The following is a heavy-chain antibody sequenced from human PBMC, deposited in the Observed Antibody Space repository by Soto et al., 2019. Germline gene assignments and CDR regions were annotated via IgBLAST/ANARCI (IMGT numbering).Heavy chain of an antibody. D-gene: IGHD6-13*01. Sequence: GSLRLSCAASGFTFSSYGIHWVRQAPGKGLEWVTVISYDGSNKYYADSVRGRFTISRDNSRNTVRLQMNSLRAEDTAVYFCAKDEQQRLVTHYYYYGMDVWGQGTTVTVSS. CDR3: AKDEQQRLVTHYYYYGMDV. V-gene: IGHV3-30*18. J-gene: IGHJ6*02. CDR2: ISYDGSNK. CDR1: GFTFSSYG.